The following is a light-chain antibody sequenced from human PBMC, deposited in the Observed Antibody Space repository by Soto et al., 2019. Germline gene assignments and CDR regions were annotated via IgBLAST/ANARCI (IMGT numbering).Light chain of an antibody. CDR1: QSVSSSY. Sequence: EIVLTQSPGTLSLSPCERATLSCRASQSVSSSYLAWYQQKPGQAPRLLIYDASSRATGIPDRFSGSGSGTDFTLTISRLEPEDFAVYYCQQYGSSPQTFGQGTKVDI. CDR2: DAS. V-gene: IGKV3-20*01. J-gene: IGKJ1*01. CDR3: QQYGSSPQT.